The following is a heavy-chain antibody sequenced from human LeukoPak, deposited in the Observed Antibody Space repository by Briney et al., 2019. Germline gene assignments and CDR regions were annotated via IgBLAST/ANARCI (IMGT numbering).Heavy chain of an antibody. CDR1: GGSISSYY. V-gene: IGHV4-59*01. CDR2: IYYSGST. Sequence: PSETLSLTCTVSGGSISSYYWSWIRQPPGKGLEWIGYIYYSGSTNYNPSLKSRVTISVDTSKNQFSLKLSSVTAADTAVYYCAVLPRPGYCSSTRWYSYWGQGTLVTVSS. CDR3: AVLPRPGYCSSTRWYSY. D-gene: IGHD2-2*01. J-gene: IGHJ4*02.